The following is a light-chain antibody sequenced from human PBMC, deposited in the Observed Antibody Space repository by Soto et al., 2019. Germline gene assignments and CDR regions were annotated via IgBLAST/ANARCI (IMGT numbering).Light chain of an antibody. CDR1: SSDVGGYNY. Sequence: QSALTQPRSVSRSPGQSVTISCTGTSSDVGGYNYVSWYQQHPGKAPKLMIYDVSKRPSGVPDRFSGSKSGNTASLTISGLQAEDEAAYYCCSYAGSYTWVFGTGTKLTVL. V-gene: IGLV2-11*01. J-gene: IGLJ1*01. CDR3: CSYAGSYTWV. CDR2: DVS.